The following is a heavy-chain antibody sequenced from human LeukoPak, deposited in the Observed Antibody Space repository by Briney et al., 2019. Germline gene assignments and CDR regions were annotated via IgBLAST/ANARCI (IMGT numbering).Heavy chain of an antibody. CDR1: GFTFSDYY. V-gene: IGHV3-11*01. D-gene: IGHD6-13*01. CDR2: ITNTGNTI. Sequence: PGGSLRLSCAASGFTFSDYYMSWIRQAPGKGLEWVSYITNTGNTIYYADSVKGRFTISRDNAQNSLYLQMNSLRAEDTAVYYCARETGDSSSWSDGFDIWGQGTMVTVSS. J-gene: IGHJ3*02. CDR3: ARETGDSSSWSDGFDI.